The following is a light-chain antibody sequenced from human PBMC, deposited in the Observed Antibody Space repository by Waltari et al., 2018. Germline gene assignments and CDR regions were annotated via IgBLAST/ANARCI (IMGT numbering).Light chain of an antibody. CDR3: QQYGALPST. J-gene: IGKJ4*01. CDR2: GAS. Sequence: DIQMTQSPSPLSAPVGDRVTITCKASQDIGNYLNWYQKKPGKAPKLLIYGASNLETGVPSRFSGSGSGTDFTFTISSLHPEDFATYYCQQYGALPSTFGGGTKVEIK. V-gene: IGKV1-33*01. CDR1: QDIGNY.